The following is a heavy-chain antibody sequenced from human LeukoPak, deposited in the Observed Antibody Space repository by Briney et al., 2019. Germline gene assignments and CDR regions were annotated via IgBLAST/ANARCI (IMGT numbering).Heavy chain of an antibody. V-gene: IGHV3-48*03. Sequence: GGSLRLPCAASGFTFSSYEMNWVRQAPGRGLEWVSYISSSDSTIYYADSVKGRFTISRDNAKNSLYLQMNSLRAEDTAVYYCARGDPRVGATDYWGQGTLVTVSS. D-gene: IGHD1-26*01. CDR2: ISSSDSTI. CDR3: ARGDPRVGATDY. J-gene: IGHJ4*02. CDR1: GFTFSSYE.